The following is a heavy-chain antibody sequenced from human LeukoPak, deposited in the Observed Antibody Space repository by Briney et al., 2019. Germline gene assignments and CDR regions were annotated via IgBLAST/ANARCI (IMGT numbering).Heavy chain of an antibody. CDR2: INHSGST. V-gene: IGHV4-34*01. CDR1: GGSFSGYY. CDR3: ARGPHKRGGYDSGDY. D-gene: IGHD5-12*01. Sequence: KSSETLSLTCAVYGGSFSGYYWSWIRQPPGKGLEWIGEINHSGSTNYNPSLKSRVTISVDTSKNQFSLKLSSVTAADTAVYYCARGPHKRGGYDSGDYWGQGTLVTVSS. J-gene: IGHJ4*02.